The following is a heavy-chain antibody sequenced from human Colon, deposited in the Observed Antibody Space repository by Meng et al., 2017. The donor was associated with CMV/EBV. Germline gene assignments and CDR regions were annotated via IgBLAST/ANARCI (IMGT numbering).Heavy chain of an antibody. D-gene: IGHD3-3*02. Sequence: YTFSSLPMHWVRQAPGQRLEWMGWINTGNGDTKYSQKFQGRVTITRDTSASTAYMELNNLRSDDTAVYYCARDRPDRICPWDCWPDYWGQGTLVTVSS. CDR2: INTGNGDT. CDR3: ARDRPDRICPWDCWPDY. CDR1: YTFSSLP. V-gene: IGHV1-3*04. J-gene: IGHJ4*02.